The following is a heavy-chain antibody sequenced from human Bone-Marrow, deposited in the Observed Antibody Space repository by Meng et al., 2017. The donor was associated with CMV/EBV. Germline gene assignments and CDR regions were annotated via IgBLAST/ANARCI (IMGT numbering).Heavy chain of an antibody. CDR2: IYHSGST. CDR1: GGSISSSNW. Sequence: QVQLQESGPGLVKPSGTLSLTCSVAGGSISSSNWWRWVRQPPGKGLEWIGEIYHSGSTNYNPSLKSRVTISVDKSKNQFSLKLSSVTAADTAVYYCARVEGDSSGYPHDWGQGTLVTVSS. CDR3: ARVEGDSSGYPHD. J-gene: IGHJ4*02. D-gene: IGHD3-22*01. V-gene: IGHV4-4*02.